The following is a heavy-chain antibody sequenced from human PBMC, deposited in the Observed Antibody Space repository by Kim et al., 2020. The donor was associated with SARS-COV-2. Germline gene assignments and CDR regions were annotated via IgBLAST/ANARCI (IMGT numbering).Heavy chain of an antibody. CDR3: ARVEDSKLHFDY. CDR1: GYTFTAYY. V-gene: IGHV1-2*02. Sequence: ASVKVSCKASGYTFTAYYIHWVRQAPGQGLEWMGWINPNTGGTKYAQKFQGRVTMTRDTSISTAYMELSSLRSDDTAVYYCARVEDSKLHFDYWGEGPLV. J-gene: IGHJ4*02. D-gene: IGHD6-13*01. CDR2: INPNTGGT.